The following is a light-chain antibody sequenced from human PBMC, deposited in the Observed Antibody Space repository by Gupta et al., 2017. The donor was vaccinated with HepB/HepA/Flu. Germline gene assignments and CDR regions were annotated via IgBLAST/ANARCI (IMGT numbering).Light chain of an antibody. CDR3: HVWESVGDDGDVV. Sequence: SSVLTQPPSVSVAPGKTARINCGGDNIETKSVHWYQQKPGQAPVLVVYDDSDRPSGSTERFSGSNSGNTATVTISRVAAGEEADYYCHVWESVGDDGDVVFGGGTKLTVL. V-gene: IGLV3-21*03. CDR2: DDS. J-gene: IGLJ2*01. CDR1: NIETKS.